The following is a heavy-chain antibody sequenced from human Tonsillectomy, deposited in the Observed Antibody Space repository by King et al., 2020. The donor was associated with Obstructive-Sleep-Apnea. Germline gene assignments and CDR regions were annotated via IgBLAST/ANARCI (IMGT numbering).Heavy chain of an antibody. CDR3: ARDPAELPADGMDV. CDR1: GFTFSSYW. D-gene: IGHD2-2*01. CDR2: IKQDGSEK. Sequence: VQLVESGGGLVQPGGSLRLSCAASGFTFSSYWMSWVRQAPGKGLEWVANIKQDGSEKYYVDSVKGRFTISRDNAKNSLYLQMNSLRAEDTAVYYCARDPAELPADGMDVWGQGTTVTVSS. V-gene: IGHV3-7*03. J-gene: IGHJ6*02.